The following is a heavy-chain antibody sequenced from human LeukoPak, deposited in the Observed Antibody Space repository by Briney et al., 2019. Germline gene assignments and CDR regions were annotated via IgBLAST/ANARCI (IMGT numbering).Heavy chain of an antibody. CDR3: ARQPDYYDSSGYFYYYYYYVDV. V-gene: IGHV3-21*01. J-gene: IGHJ6*03. D-gene: IGHD3-22*01. Sequence: SVKGRFTISRDNAKNSLYLQMSSLRAEDTAVYYCARQPDYYDSSGYFYYYYYYVDVWGKGTTVTVSS.